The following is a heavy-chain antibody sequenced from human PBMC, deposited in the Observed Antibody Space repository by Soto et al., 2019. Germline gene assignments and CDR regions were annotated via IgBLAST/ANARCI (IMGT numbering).Heavy chain of an antibody. J-gene: IGHJ4*02. D-gene: IGHD2-2*01. CDR1: GGSFSGYY. V-gene: IGHV4-34*09. Sequence: PSETLSLTCAVYGGSFSGYYWSRIRQPPGKGLEWIGEINHSGSTNYNPSLKSRATISLDTSRNQFFLNLNSVTAADTAVYYCARDVGSSHGPGHPHYFDYWGQGTLVTVSS. CDR3: ARDVGSSHGPGHPHYFDY. CDR2: INHSGST.